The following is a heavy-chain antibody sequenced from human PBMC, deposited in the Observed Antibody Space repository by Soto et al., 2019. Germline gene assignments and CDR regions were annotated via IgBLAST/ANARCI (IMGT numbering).Heavy chain of an antibody. J-gene: IGHJ4*02. V-gene: IGHV1-3*05. Sequence: QVQLVQSGAEEKKPGASVKVSCKASGYTFTGYAMHWVRQAPGQRLEWMGWINAGNGNTKYSQKFQGRVTITSDTSAGAAYMELSSLSSEDTAVYYCARAVAVPADFDYWGQGTLVTVSS. CDR3: ARAVAVPADFDY. D-gene: IGHD6-19*01. CDR1: GYTFTGYA. CDR2: INAGNGNT.